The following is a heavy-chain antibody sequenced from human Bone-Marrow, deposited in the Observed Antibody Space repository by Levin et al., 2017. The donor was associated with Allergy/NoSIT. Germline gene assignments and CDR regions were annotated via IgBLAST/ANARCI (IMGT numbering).Heavy chain of an antibody. CDR2: INPGNGIT. CDR1: GYTFTSYA. CDR3: ARARVGFNGDGCYSDLDY. Sequence: ASVKVSCKTSGYTFTSYAIHWVRQAPGQGLEWMGRINPGNGITKYSQKFQDRVTITRDTSANTAHLDLTSLRSEDTAVYYCARARVGFNGDGCYSDLDYWGQGSLVIVSS. V-gene: IGHV1-3*01. D-gene: IGHD2-8*01. J-gene: IGHJ4*02.